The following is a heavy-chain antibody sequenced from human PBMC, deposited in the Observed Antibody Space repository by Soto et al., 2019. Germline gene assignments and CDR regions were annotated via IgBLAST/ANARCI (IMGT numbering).Heavy chain of an antibody. Sequence: PGGSLRLSCAASGFTFSSYAMSWVRQAPGKGLEWVSAISGSGGSTYYADSVKGRFTISRDNSKNTLYLQMNSLRAEDTAVYYCVSEFGRITIFGVVITRPPFDYWGQGTLVTLSS. D-gene: IGHD3-3*01. CDR1: GFTFSSYA. V-gene: IGHV3-23*01. J-gene: IGHJ4*02. CDR2: ISGSGGST. CDR3: VSEFGRITIFGVVITRPPFDY.